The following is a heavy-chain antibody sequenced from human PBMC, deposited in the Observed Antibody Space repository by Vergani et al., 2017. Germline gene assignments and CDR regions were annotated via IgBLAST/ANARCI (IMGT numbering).Heavy chain of an antibody. V-gene: IGHV3-30-3*01. CDR2: ISYDGSNK. Sequence: QVQLVESGGGVVQPGRSLRLSCAASGFTFSSYAMHWVRQAPGKGLERVAVISYDGSNKYYADSVKGRFTSSRDKSKNTLYLQMNSLRAEDTAVYYGARPWLVDALDIWGQGTMVTVSS. D-gene: IGHD6-19*01. J-gene: IGHJ3*02. CDR3: ARPWLVDALDI. CDR1: GFTFSSYA.